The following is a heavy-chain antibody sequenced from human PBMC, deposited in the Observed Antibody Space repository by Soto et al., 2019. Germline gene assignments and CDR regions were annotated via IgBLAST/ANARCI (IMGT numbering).Heavy chain of an antibody. CDR2: IIPILGVA. V-gene: IGHV1-69*02. J-gene: IGHJ6*03. CDR1: GGTFSSYT. Sequence: SVKVSCKASGGTFSSYTISWVRQAPGQGLEWMGRIIPILGVANYAQKFQGRVTITADKSTSTAYMELSSLRSEDTAVYYCARGYCSGGSCYYYYMDVWGKGTTVTVSS. CDR3: ARGYCSGGSCYYYYMDV. D-gene: IGHD2-15*01.